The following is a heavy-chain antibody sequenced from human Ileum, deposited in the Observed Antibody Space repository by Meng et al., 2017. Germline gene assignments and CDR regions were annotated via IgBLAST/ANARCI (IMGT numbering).Heavy chain of an antibody. Sequence: SETLSLTCTVSDYSISSSYYWGWVRQSPGKGLEYIGGISHSENTYYNPSLKSRVTISKDTSKNQFSLGLSSVTAADTAIYYWARCDVGLPFDYWGPGTVVTVSS. CDR1: DYSISSSYY. CDR2: ISHSENT. V-gene: IGHV4-38-2*02. D-gene: IGHD1-26*01. CDR3: ARCDVGLPFDY. J-gene: IGHJ4*02.